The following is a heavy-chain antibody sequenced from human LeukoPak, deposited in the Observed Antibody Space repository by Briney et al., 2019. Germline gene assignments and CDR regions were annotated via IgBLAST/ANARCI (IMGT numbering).Heavy chain of an antibody. CDR3: AKDSAVSGSYPDASDI. CDR1: GVTFSSYG. Sequence: GGSLRLSCVASGVTFSSYGMHWVRQAPGKGLEWVAFIRYDGSNEYYIDSVKGRFTLSRDNSKNTLYLQMNSLRAEDTAVYYCAKDSAVSGSYPDASDIWGQGTMVTVSS. D-gene: IGHD1-26*01. CDR2: IRYDGSNE. J-gene: IGHJ3*02. V-gene: IGHV3-30*02.